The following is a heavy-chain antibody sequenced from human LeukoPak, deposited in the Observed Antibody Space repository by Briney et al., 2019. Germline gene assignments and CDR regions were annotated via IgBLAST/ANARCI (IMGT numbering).Heavy chain of an antibody. CDR2: IYTSGST. Sequence: SETLSLTCTVSGGSISNYYWSWIRQPPGKGLEWIGRIYTSGSTNYNPSLKSRVTMSVDTSKSQFSLKLSSVTAADTAVYYCARDEGYYDFWSGYLTPYWFDPWGQGTLVTVSS. D-gene: IGHD3-3*01. CDR3: ARDEGYYDFWSGYLTPYWFDP. J-gene: IGHJ5*02. CDR1: GGSISNYY. V-gene: IGHV4-4*07.